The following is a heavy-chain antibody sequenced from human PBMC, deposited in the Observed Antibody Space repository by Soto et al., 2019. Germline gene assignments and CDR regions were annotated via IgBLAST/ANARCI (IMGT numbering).Heavy chain of an antibody. V-gene: IGHV3-48*04. Sequence: GGSLRLSCAASEFTFSSYSMNWVRQAPGKGLEWISYISSSSSTIYYADSVRGRFTISRDNAKNTLYLQMNSLRAEDTAVYYCASIYSSSDYWGQGTLVTVSS. CDR2: ISSSSSTI. CDR1: EFTFSSYS. D-gene: IGHD6-6*01. CDR3: ASIYSSSDY. J-gene: IGHJ4*02.